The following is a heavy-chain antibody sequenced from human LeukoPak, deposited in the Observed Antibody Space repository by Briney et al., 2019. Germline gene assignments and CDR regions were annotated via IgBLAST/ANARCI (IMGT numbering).Heavy chain of an antibody. D-gene: IGHD5-24*01. CDR1: GFTFSSYS. CDR3: ARDELGEMATINHFDY. CDR2: ISSSSNYI. Sequence: GGSLRLSCAASGFTFSSYSVNWVRQAPGKGLEWVSSISSSSNYIYYVDSVKGRFTISRDNAKNSLYLQMNSLRAEDTAGYYCARDELGEMATINHFDYWGQGTLVTVST. V-gene: IGHV3-21*01. J-gene: IGHJ4*02.